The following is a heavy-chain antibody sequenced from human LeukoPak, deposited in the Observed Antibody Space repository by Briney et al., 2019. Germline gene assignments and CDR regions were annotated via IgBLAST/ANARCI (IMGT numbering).Heavy chain of an antibody. Sequence: GGSLRLSCAASGFTFSSYAMSWVRQAPGKGLEWVSAISGSGGSTYYADSVKGRFTISRDNSKSTLYLQMNSLRAEDTAVYYCAKRVVAATRPYYYGMDVWGQGTTVTVSS. D-gene: IGHD2-15*01. CDR1: GFTFSSYA. CDR3: AKRVVAATRPYYYGMDV. V-gene: IGHV3-23*01. CDR2: ISGSGGST. J-gene: IGHJ6*02.